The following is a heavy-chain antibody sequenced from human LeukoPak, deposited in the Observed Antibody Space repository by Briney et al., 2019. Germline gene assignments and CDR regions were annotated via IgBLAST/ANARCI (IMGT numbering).Heavy chain of an antibody. CDR3: AREGTAMVSFDY. V-gene: IGHV3-48*03. D-gene: IGHD5-18*01. CDR1: GFTFSSYE. CDR2: ISSGGNTI. J-gene: IGHJ4*02. Sequence: GGSLRLSCAASGFTFSSYEMNWARQAPGKGLEWISYISSGGNTIYYADSVKGRFTISRDNAKNSLYLQMNSLRAEDTAVYYCAREGTAMVSFDYWGQGTLVTVSS.